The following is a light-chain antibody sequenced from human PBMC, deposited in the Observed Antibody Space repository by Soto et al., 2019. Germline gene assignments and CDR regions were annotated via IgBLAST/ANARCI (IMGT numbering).Light chain of an antibody. CDR2: AAS. V-gene: IGKV1-27*01. Sequence: DLQMTQSPSSLSASVGDRVTITCRASQGISTYLVWYQQKPGTVPKLLIFAASTLQSGVPSRFNGSGSGTDFTLTISSLQPEDVATYYCQNYNGAPWTFGQGTKVEIK. CDR1: QGISTY. CDR3: QNYNGAPWT. J-gene: IGKJ1*01.